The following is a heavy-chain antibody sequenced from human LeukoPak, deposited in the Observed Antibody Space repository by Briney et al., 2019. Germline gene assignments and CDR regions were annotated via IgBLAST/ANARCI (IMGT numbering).Heavy chain of an antibody. J-gene: IGHJ6*02. CDR1: GFTFSRFV. Sequence: GGALKLSCAASGFTFSRFVMRWVRPAPGKGLAGVSGISGSGGYTYYEDSVQGRFTISRDNSKNTLYLQMNSLRAEDTAVYYCAKDRRSCSRTSCYALYYYGMDVWGQGTTVTVSS. CDR2: ISGSGGYT. V-gene: IGHV3-23*01. CDR3: AKDRRSCSRTSCYALYYYGMDV. D-gene: IGHD2-2*01.